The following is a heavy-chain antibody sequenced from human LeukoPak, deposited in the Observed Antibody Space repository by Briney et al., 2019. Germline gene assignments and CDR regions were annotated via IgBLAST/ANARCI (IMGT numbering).Heavy chain of an antibody. CDR1: GFTVSSNY. CDR2: IMWDSSRI. J-gene: IGHJ6*02. V-gene: IGHV3-9*01. D-gene: IGHD4-17*01. Sequence: GGSLRLSCAASGFTVSSNYMSWVRQAPGKGLEWVSGIMWDSSRIGYADSVKGRFTISRDNAKNSLYLQMNSLRAEDTALYYCTKDLSPGGADVWGQGTTVTVSS. CDR3: TKDLSPGGADV.